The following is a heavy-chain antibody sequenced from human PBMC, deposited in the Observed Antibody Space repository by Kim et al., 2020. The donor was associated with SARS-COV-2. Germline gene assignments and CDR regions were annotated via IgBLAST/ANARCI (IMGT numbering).Heavy chain of an antibody. CDR1: GFTFSSYS. V-gene: IGHV3-21*01. Sequence: GGSLRLSCAASGFTFSSYSMNWVRQAPGKGLEWVSSISSSSSYIYYADSVKGRFTISRDNAKNSLYLQMNSLRAEDTAVYYCARVFSRYCSSTSCHNVFDPWGQGTLVTVSS. J-gene: IGHJ5*02. D-gene: IGHD2-2*01. CDR2: ISSSSSYI. CDR3: ARVFSRYCSSTSCHNVFDP.